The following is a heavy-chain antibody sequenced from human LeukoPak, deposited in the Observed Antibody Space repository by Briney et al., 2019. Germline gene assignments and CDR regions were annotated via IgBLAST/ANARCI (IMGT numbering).Heavy chain of an antibody. CDR2: IYYSGST. CDR3: ARVGYYGSGSPLFAY. D-gene: IGHD3-10*01. CDR1: GGSISSSSYY. Sequence: SETLSLTCTVSGGSISSSSYYWGWIRQPPGTGLEWIGSIYYSGSTYYNPSLKSRVTISVDTPKNQFSLKLSSVTAADTAVYYCARVGYYGSGSPLFAYWGQGTLVTVSS. V-gene: IGHV4-39*07. J-gene: IGHJ4*02.